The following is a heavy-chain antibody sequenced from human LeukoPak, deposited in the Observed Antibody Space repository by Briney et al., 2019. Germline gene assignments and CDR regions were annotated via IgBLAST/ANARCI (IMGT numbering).Heavy chain of an antibody. CDR2: FGTRSTSI. CDR3: AREVSEGFDF. J-gene: IGHJ4*02. D-gene: IGHD3-22*01. Sequence: GGSLRLSCTASGFAFSGYSMNWIRQAPGKGLEWVSSFGTRSTSIYHAGSVKGRFAISRDNAKNSLYLQMNSLRAEDTALYYCAREVSEGFDFWGQGTLVTVSS. CDR1: GFAFSGYS. V-gene: IGHV3-21*01.